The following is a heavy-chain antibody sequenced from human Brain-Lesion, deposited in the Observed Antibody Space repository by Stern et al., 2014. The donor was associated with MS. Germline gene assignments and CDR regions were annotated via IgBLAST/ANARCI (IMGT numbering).Heavy chain of an antibody. CDR1: GGSMNSRPYY. V-gene: IGHV4-61*02. CDR2: IYISISISGST. D-gene: IGHD3/OR15-3a*01. Sequence: VQLLESGPGLVKPSQTLSLTCTVSGGSMNSRPYYWNWLRQPAGKALEWIGRIYISISISGSTNYNPPLESGATIKKDPPKTQLPVKRRSVTAADTAVYYCAREGETSDFFPFDYWGQGAQVIVSS. J-gene: IGHJ4*02. CDR3: AREGETSDFFPFDY.